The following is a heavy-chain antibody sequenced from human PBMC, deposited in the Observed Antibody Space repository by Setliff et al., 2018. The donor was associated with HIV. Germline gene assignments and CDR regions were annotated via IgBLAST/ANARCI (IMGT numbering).Heavy chain of an antibody. CDR3: ARPNDYDGVTPWGPFDY. CDR2: IYPGDSDT. V-gene: IGHV5-51*01. CDR1: GYGFTSYW. D-gene: IGHD4-17*01. J-gene: IGHJ4*02. Sequence: GESLKISCKGSGYGFTSYWIGWVRQMPGKGLEWMGIIYPGDSDTRYSPSFQGHVTLSVDKSISAAYLQWSSLKASDSATYYCARPNDYDGVTPWGPFDYWGQGTPVTVSS.